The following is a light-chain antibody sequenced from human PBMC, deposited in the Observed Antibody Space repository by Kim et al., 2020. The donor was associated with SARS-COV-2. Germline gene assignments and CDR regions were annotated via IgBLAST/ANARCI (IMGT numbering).Light chain of an antibody. CDR2: DVS. CDR3: CSYAGSYTYV. J-gene: IGLJ1*01. CDR1: SSDVGGYNY. Sequence: GQSVTISCTGTSSDVGGYNYVSWYQQHPGKAPELMIYDVSKRPSGVPDRFSGSKSGNTASLTISGLQAEDEADYYCCSYAGSYTYVFGIGTKVTVL. V-gene: IGLV2-11*01.